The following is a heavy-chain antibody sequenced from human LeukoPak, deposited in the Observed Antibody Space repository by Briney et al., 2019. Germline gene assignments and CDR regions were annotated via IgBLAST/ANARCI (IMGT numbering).Heavy chain of an antibody. CDR1: GYSFTSYW. D-gene: IGHD3-22*01. V-gene: IGHV5-10-1*01. CDR2: IDPSDSYT. J-gene: IGHJ4*02. Sequence: GESLKISCKGSGYSFTSYWISWVRQMPGKGLEWMGRIDPSDSYTNYSPSFQGHVTISAGKSISTAYLQWSSLKASDTAMYYCARAGGYYDSSGYYYFDYWGQGTLVTVSS. CDR3: ARAGGYYDSSGYYYFDY.